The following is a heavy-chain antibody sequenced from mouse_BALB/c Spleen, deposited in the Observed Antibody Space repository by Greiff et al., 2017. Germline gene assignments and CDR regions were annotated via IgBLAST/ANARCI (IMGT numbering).Heavy chain of an antibody. CDR2: IWGDGST. D-gene: IGHD4-1*01. CDR3: ASKLGRFAY. CDR1: GFSLNGYG. V-gene: IGHV2-6-7*01. J-gene: IGHJ3*01. Sequence: VQLQQSGPGLVAPSQSLSITCTVSGFSLNGYGVNWVRQTPGKGLEWLGMIWGDGSTDYNSALKSRLSISKDNSKSQVFLKMNSLQTDDTARYYCASKLGRFAYWGQGTLVTVSA.